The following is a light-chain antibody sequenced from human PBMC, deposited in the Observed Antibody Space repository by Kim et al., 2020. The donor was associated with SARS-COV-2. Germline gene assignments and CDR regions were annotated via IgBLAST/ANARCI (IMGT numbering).Light chain of an antibody. CDR2: AAS. J-gene: IGKJ1*01. CDR3: QQSYSTRWT. Sequence: ASVGDRVTITCRASQSISSYLNWYQQKPGKAPKLLIYAASSLQSGVPSRFSGSGSGTDFTLTISSLQPEDFATYYCQQSYSTRWTFGQGTKVDIK. CDR1: QSISSY. V-gene: IGKV1-39*01.